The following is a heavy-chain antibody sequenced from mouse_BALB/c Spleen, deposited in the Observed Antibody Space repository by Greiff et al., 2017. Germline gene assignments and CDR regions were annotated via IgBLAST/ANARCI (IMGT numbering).Heavy chain of an antibody. CDR2: ISSGSSTI. CDR1: GFTFSSFG. J-gene: IGHJ3*01. CDR3: AKIYYDYGGFAY. D-gene: IGHD2-4*01. Sequence: EVKLVESGGGLVQPGGSRKLSCAASGFTFSSFGMHWVRQAPEKGLEWVAYISSGSSTIYYADTVKGRFTISRDNPKNTLFLQMTSLRSEDTAMYYCAKIYYDYGGFAYWGQGTLVTVSA. V-gene: IGHV5-17*02.